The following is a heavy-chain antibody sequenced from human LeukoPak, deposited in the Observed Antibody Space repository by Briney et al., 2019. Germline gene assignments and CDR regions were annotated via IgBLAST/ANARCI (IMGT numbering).Heavy chain of an antibody. V-gene: IGHV4-59*01. CDR2: IYYSGST. D-gene: IGHD5-18*01. J-gene: IGHJ4*02. CDR1: GGSISSYY. CDR3: ARGGELSGYSYGYDY. Sequence: SETLSLTCTVSGGSISSYYWSWIRQPPGKGLEWIGYIYYSGSTNYNPSLKSRVTISVDTSENQFSLKLSSVTAADTAVYYCARGGELSGYSYGYDYWGQGTLVTVSS.